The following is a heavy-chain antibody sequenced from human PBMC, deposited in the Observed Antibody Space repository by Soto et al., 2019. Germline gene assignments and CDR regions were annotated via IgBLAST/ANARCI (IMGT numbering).Heavy chain of an antibody. CDR3: ARGSSPTPTSYGYLAY. V-gene: IGHV3-23*01. D-gene: IGHD3-10*01. CDR1: GFVFNDYA. CDR2: ISASGGRT. Sequence: GGSLRLSCAASGFVFNDYAISWVRQAPGKGLEWVSGISASGGRTYYADSVKGQLSVSRDNSNNTVFLQINRLRDEDTAMYYCARGSSPTPTSYGYLAYWGQGTLVTVSS. J-gene: IGHJ4*02.